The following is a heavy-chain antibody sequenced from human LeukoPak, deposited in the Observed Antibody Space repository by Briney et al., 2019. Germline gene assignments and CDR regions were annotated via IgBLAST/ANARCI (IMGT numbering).Heavy chain of an antibody. CDR1: GGSISSYY. Sequence: SETLSLTCTVSGGSISSYYWSWIRQPPGKGLEWIGYIYNSGITNYNPSLKSRVTMSVDTSKNQFSLMLRSVTAADTAVYYCARDHLPAGAPGYYMDVWGKGTTVTVSS. D-gene: IGHD4/OR15-4a*01. J-gene: IGHJ6*03. V-gene: IGHV4-59*01. CDR3: ARDHLPAGAPGYYMDV. CDR2: IYNSGIT.